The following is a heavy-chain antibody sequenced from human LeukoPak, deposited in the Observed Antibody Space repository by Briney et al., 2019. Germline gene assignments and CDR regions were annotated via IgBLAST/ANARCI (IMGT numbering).Heavy chain of an antibody. Sequence: GGSLRLSCAASAITFSTYAMSWVRQAPGKGLECVSVISGGAGSTYYADSVKVRFTISRDNSKNTLYLQMNSLRAEDTAVYYCAKDKYNFWSGSNYYYMDVWGKGTTVTVSS. D-gene: IGHD3-3*01. CDR1: AITFSTYA. J-gene: IGHJ6*03. CDR3: AKDKYNFWSGSNYYYMDV. CDR2: ISGGAGST. V-gene: IGHV3-23*01.